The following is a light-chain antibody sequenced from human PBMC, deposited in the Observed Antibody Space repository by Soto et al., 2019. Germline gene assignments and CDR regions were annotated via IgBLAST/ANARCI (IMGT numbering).Light chain of an antibody. Sequence: DIQMTQSPSSLSASVGDRVTITCRASQGVSNYLAWYQQKPGKVPKLLIYAASTLQSGVPSRFSGSGSGTAVTLTISSLQPEDVAPYYCQKYNSAPWTCGQGTKVEIK. V-gene: IGKV1-27*01. J-gene: IGKJ1*01. CDR1: QGVSNY. CDR2: AAS. CDR3: QKYNSAPWT.